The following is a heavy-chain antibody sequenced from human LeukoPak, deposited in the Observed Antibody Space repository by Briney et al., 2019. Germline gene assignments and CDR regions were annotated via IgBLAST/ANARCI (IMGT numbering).Heavy chain of an antibody. V-gene: IGHV4-38-2*01. CDR1: GYSISSGYY. CDR3: ARHRRGVHTYYDILTGYSTHGY. J-gene: IGHJ4*02. D-gene: IGHD3-9*01. CDR2: IYHSGST. Sequence: SETLSLTCAVSGYSISSGYYWGWIRQPPGKGLEWIGSIYHSGSTYYNPSLKSRVTISVDTSKNQFSLKLSSVTAADTAVYYCARHRRGVHTYYDILTGYSTHGYWGQGTLVTVSS.